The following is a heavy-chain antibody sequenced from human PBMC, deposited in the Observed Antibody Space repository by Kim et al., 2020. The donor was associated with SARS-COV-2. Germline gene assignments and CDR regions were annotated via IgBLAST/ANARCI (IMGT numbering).Heavy chain of an antibody. J-gene: IGHJ6*02. Sequence: SETLSLTCTVSGGSISSGSYYWSWIRQPAGKGLEWIGRIYTSGSTNYNPSLKSRVTISVDTSKNQFSLKLSSVTAADTAVYYCARGNWAVAGPAYYGMDVWGQGTTVTVSS. CDR1: GGSISSGSYY. CDR2: IYTSGST. CDR3: ARGNWAVAGPAYYGMDV. D-gene: IGHD6-19*01. V-gene: IGHV4-61*02.